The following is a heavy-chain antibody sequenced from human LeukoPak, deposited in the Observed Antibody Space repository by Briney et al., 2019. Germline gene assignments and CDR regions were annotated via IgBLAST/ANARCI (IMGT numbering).Heavy chain of an antibody. V-gene: IGHV3-23*01. D-gene: IGHD2-2*01. Sequence: GGSLRLSCAASGFTFSTYAKTWVRQAPGKGPEWVSAISGSGGSTYYADSVKGRFTISRDNSKNTLYLQMNSLRAEDTAVYYCAKLPREYCSSTSCPNWFDPWGQGTLVTVSS. CDR2: ISGSGGST. CDR1: GFTFSTYA. CDR3: AKLPREYCSSTSCPNWFDP. J-gene: IGHJ5*02.